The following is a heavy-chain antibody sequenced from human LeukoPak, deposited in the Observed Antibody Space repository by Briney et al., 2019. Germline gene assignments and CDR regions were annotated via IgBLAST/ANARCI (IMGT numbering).Heavy chain of an antibody. CDR1: GYSFTSYW. J-gene: IGHJ6*03. CDR2: IYPGDSDT. D-gene: IGHD2-2*03. Sequence: GESLKISSKGSGYSFTSYWIAWVRQMPGKGLEWMGIIYPGDSDTRYSPSFQGQVTISADKSISTAYLQWSSLKASDTAMYYCARHWMDQTSYYYYYMDVWGKGTTVTVSS. V-gene: IGHV5-51*01. CDR3: ARHWMDQTSYYYYYMDV.